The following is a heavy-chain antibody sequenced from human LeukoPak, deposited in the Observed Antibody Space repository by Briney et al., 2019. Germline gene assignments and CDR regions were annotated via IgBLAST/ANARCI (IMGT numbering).Heavy chain of an antibody. V-gene: IGHV1-69*05. J-gene: IGHJ4*02. CDR2: IIPIFGTA. D-gene: IGHD4-17*01. CDR3: ARNDYGDYTYFDY. Sequence: ASVKVSCKASGGTFSSYAISWVRQAPGQGLEWMGGIIPIFGTANYAQKLQGRVTMTTDTSTSTAYMELRSLRSDDTAVYYCARNDYGDYTYFDYWGQGTLVTVSS. CDR1: GGTFSSYA.